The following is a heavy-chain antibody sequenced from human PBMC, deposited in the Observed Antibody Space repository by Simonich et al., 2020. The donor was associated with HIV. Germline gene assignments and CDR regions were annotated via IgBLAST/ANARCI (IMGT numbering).Heavy chain of an antibody. V-gene: IGHV3-21*01. Sequence: EVQLVESGGGLVKPGGSLRLSCTASNFTFTNYSMNWVRKAPGKGLGWVSSISTSGSYTYYADSVKGRFTISRDNAKSSLFLQMNSLRAEDTAVYYCAGEKVRDWFFDLWGRGTLVTVSS. D-gene: IGHD3-10*01. CDR3: AGEKVRDWFFDL. CDR2: ISTSGSYT. CDR1: NFTFTNYS. J-gene: IGHJ2*01.